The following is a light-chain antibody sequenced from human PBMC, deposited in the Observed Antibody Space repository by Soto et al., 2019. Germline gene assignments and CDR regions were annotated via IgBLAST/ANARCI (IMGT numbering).Light chain of an antibody. CDR2: WAS. J-gene: IGKJ2*01. V-gene: IGKV4-1*01. CDR1: QSVLYNSKNENS. Sequence: DIVITQSPDSLAVSLGERATINCKARQSVLYNSKNENSLACYQQKSGQPPKLLIYWASTRESRVPDRFSGSGSGKDFPLAIHSFKAEEVSVSYCQQYWRLIYPFGQGTQLEIK. CDR3: QQYWRLIYP.